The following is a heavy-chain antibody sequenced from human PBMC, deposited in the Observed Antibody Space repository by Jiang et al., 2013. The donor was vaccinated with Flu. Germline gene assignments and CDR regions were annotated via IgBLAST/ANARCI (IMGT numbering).Heavy chain of an antibody. CDR2: IRYDGSNK. V-gene: IGHV3-30*02. CDR3: AKDHDYYFPYYFDY. D-gene: IGHD3-10*02. CDR1: GFTFSSYG. J-gene: IGHJ4*02. Sequence: LLESGGGVVQPGGSLRLSCAASGFTFSSYGMHWVRQAPGKGLEWVAFIRYDGSNKYYADSVKGRFTISRDNSKNTLYLQMNSLRAEDTAVYYCAKDHDYYFPYYFDYWGQGTLVTVSS.